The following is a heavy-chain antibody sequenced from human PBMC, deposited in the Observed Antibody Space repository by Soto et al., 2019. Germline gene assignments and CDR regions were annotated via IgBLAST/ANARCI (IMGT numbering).Heavy chain of an antibody. CDR3: AKNRDTGVAGTSCWFDH. CDR1: GXTFSTYS. Sequence: GSLRLACAASGXTFSTYSMSWVRQAPGKGLEWASAITGIGSTTYYADYVKGRFNISRDNSKNTLFLQMNSLRAEDTAVYYCAKNRDTGVAGTSCWFDHWCQGTLVTV. J-gene: IGHJ5*02. D-gene: IGHD6-19*01. CDR2: ITGIGSTT. V-gene: IGHV3-23*01.